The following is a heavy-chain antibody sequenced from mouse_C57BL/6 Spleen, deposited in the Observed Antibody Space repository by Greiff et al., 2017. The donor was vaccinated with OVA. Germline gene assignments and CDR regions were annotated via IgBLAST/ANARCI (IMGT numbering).Heavy chain of an antibody. V-gene: IGHV1-55*01. D-gene: IGHD2-5*01. CDR3: ARAYSNHAMDY. CDR1: GYTFTSYW. CDR2: IYPGSGST. Sequence: QVQLQQPGAELVKPGASVMMSCKASGYTFTSYWITWVKQRPGQGLEWIGDIYPGSGSTNYNEKFKSKATLTVDTSSSTAYMQLSSLTSEDSAVYYCARAYSNHAMDYWGQGTSVTVSS. J-gene: IGHJ4*01.